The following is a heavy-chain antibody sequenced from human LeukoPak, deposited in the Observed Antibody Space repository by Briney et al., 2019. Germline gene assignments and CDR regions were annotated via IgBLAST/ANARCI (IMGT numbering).Heavy chain of an antibody. D-gene: IGHD3-22*01. Sequence: PSETLSLTCTVSGGSISSSNYYWSWIRQPAGKGLEWIGRIYTSGSTNYNPSLKSRVTISVDTSKNQFSLKLSSVTAADTAVYYYARANFDYYDSSGPRGRAFDIWGQGTMVTVSS. CDR2: IYTSGST. CDR3: ARANFDYYDSSGPRGRAFDI. J-gene: IGHJ3*02. V-gene: IGHV4-61*02. CDR1: GGSISSSNYY.